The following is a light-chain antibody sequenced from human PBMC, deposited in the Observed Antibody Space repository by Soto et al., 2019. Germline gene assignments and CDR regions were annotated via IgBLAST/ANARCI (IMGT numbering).Light chain of an antibody. V-gene: IGLV1-44*01. CDR1: RSTIGSNP. Sequence: QSVLTQPPSASGTPGQGVTISCSGSRSTIGSNPVQWYRQLPGTAPQLLIYRSDQRPSGVPDRFSGSKSGTSASLTISGLQSEDEADYHCATWDDNVYGPVFGGGTKLTVL. J-gene: IGLJ3*02. CDR2: RSD. CDR3: ATWDDNVYGPV.